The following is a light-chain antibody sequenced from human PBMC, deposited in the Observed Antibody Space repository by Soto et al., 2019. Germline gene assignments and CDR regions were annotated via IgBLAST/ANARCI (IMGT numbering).Light chain of an antibody. CDR1: QSIDND. J-gene: IGKJ4*01. Sequence: EIVMTQSPATLSVSPGERATLSCRASQSIDNDLAWYQQKPGQAPRLLIYGASTGATGIPVRFSGSGSGTLFTLTINSLQSEDLAVYYYQQYHRWPPLTFGGGTKVEIK. V-gene: IGKV3-15*01. CDR2: GAS. CDR3: QQYHRWPPLT.